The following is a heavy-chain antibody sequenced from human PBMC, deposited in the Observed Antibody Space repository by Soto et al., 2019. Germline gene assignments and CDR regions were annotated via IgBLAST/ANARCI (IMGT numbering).Heavy chain of an antibody. D-gene: IGHD6-13*01. J-gene: IGHJ6*03. CDR3: ARGFPPPGIAAAGSGYYYYMDV. Sequence: ASVKVSCKASGYTFTSYGISWVRQATGQGLEWMGWMNPNSGNTGYAQKFQGRVTMTRNTSISTAYMELSSLRSEDTAVYYCARGFPPPGIAAAGSGYYYYMDVWGKGTTVTVSS. V-gene: IGHV1-8*02. CDR1: GYTFTSYG. CDR2: MNPNSGNT.